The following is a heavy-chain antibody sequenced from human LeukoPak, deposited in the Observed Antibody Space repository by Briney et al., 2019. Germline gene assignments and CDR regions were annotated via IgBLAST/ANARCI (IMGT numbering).Heavy chain of an antibody. J-gene: IGHJ4*02. CDR1: GDSISSGDYY. CDR3: ARDVRDSSGYYLRAFGY. CDR2: ISSSGST. Sequence: SQTLSLTCTVSGDSISSGDYYWSWIRQPAGKGLEWIGRISSSGSTNYNPSLKSRVTISVDTSKNQFSLKLSSVTAADTAVYFCARDVRDSSGYYLRAFGYWGQGTLVTVSS. D-gene: IGHD3-22*01. V-gene: IGHV4-61*02.